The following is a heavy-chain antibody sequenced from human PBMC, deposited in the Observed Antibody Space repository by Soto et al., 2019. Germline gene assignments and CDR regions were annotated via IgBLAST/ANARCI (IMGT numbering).Heavy chain of an antibody. CDR2: IYFSEST. Sequence: SETLSLTCNVSGASISSGDYYWSWIRQPPGKGLEWIGYIYFSESTSYNPSLKSRVTISGDKSKNQFSLKLSSVTAADTAVYYCARHLTYCSAGSCYSDFPYYGMDVWGQGTTVTVSS. CDR1: GASISSGDYY. J-gene: IGHJ6*02. V-gene: IGHV4-30-4*01. D-gene: IGHD2-15*01. CDR3: ARHLTYCSAGSCYSDFPYYGMDV.